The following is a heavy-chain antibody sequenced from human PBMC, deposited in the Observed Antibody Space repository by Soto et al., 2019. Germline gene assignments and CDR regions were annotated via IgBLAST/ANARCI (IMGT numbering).Heavy chain of an antibody. CDR3: ARELKDIVVVPAATGRPFYYYGMDV. Sequence: ASVKVSCKASGYTFTRFYMHWVRQAPGQGLEWMGIINSSGGSTSYAQKFQGRVTMTRDTSTSTVYMELSSLRSEDTAVYYCARELKDIVVVPAATGRPFYYYGMDVWGQGTTVTVS. V-gene: IGHV1-46*03. CDR1: GYTFTRFY. J-gene: IGHJ6*02. D-gene: IGHD2-2*01. CDR2: INSSGGST.